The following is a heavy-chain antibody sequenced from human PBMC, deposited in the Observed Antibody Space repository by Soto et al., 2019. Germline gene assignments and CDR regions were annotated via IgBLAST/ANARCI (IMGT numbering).Heavy chain of an antibody. Sequence: GGSLRLSCEASGFSFSNFGMSWVRQAPGKGLEWVSGLTGNGGTTYYADSVKGRFTISRDNSKNTLSLQMNSLRVDDKAIYYCARGGQFQQPYQFDLRGQGTLVTVSS. D-gene: IGHD2-2*01. CDR1: GFSFSNFG. CDR2: LTGNGGTT. J-gene: IGHJ4*02. CDR3: ARGGQFQQPYQFDL. V-gene: IGHV3-23*01.